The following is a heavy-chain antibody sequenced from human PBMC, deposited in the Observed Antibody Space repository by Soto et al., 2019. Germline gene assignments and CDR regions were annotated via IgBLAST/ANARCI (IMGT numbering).Heavy chain of an antibody. CDR3: ARDRFTVFGVIIINGMDV. CDR1: GFTFSTYA. Sequence: PGGSLRLSCAASGFTFSTYAMNWVRQAPGKGLEWVSGISGSGDSTYYADSVKGRFTVSRDNSENTLSLQMNSLRVEDTAVYYCARDRFTVFGVIIINGMDVWGQGTTVTVSS. J-gene: IGHJ6*02. D-gene: IGHD3-3*01. V-gene: IGHV3-23*01. CDR2: ISGSGDST.